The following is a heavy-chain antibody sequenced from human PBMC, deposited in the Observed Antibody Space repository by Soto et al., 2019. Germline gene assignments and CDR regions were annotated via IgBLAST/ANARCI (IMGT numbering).Heavy chain of an antibody. CDR1: GFTFSSYG. CDR3: ARGGIAVAVRMFDY. CDR2: IWYDGSNK. V-gene: IGHV3-33*01. D-gene: IGHD6-19*01. Sequence: GGSLRLSCAASGFTFSSYGMHWVRQAPGKGLEWVAVIWYDGSNKYYADSVKGRFTISRDNSKNTLYLQMNSLRAEDTAVYYCARGGIAVAVRMFDYWGQGTLVTVSS. J-gene: IGHJ4*02.